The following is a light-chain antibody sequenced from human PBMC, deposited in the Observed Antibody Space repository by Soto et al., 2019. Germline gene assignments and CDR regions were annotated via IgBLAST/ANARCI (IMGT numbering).Light chain of an antibody. V-gene: IGKV3-15*01. Sequence: EIVMTQSPATLSGSPGERATLSCRASQSVSSNLAWYQKKPGQAPRLLIYGASTRATGIPARFSGSGSGTDYTLTISSLQSEDFAVYYCQQYNNWPPLIFGGGTKVEIK. CDR3: QQYNNWPPLI. CDR2: GAS. CDR1: QSVSSN. J-gene: IGKJ4*01.